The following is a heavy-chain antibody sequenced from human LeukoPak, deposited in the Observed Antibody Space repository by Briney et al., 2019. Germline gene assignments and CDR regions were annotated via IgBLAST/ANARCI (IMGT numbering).Heavy chain of an antibody. CDR1: GYTFTSYG. CDR3: ARGWGDYYDSSGFSFDY. CDR2: ISAYNGNT. Sequence: ASVKVSCKASGYTFTSYGIIWVRQAPGQGLEWMGWISAYNGNTNYAQKLQGRVTMTTDTSTSTAYMELRSLRSDDTAVYYCARGWGDYYDSSGFSFDYWGQGTLVTVSS. J-gene: IGHJ4*02. D-gene: IGHD3-22*01. V-gene: IGHV1-18*01.